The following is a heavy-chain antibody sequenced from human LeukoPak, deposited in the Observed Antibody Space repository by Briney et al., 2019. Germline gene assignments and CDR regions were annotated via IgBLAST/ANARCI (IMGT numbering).Heavy chain of an antibody. Sequence: NPSETLSLTCGVYGDSFSGYYWSWIRQPAGKGLEWIGHIYTSGSTNYNPSLKSRVTMSVDTSKNQFSLKLSSVIAADTAVYYCARDVVAAAGTWDYWGQGTLVTVSS. CDR1: GDSFSGYY. J-gene: IGHJ4*02. V-gene: IGHV4-4*07. D-gene: IGHD6-13*01. CDR3: ARDVVAAAGTWDY. CDR2: IYTSGST.